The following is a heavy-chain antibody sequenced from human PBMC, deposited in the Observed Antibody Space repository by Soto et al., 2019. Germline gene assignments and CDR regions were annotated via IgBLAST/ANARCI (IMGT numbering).Heavy chain of an antibody. CDR3: ARALYCGGDCYSERVYNWFDP. CDR1: GGSISSYY. D-gene: IGHD2-21*02. J-gene: IGHJ5*02. CDR2: IYYSGST. V-gene: IGHV4-59*08. Sequence: PSETLSLTCTVSGGSISSYYWSWIRQPPGKGLEWIGYIYYSGSTNYNPSLKSRVTISVDTSKNQFSLKLSSVTAADTAVYYCARALYCGGDCYSERVYNWFDPWGQGTLVTVSS.